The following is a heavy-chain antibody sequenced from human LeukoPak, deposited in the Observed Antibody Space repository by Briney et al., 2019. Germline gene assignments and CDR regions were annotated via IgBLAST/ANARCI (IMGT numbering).Heavy chain of an antibody. D-gene: IGHD6-6*01. J-gene: IGHJ4*02. CDR1: GFTFSRYT. CDR3: ARDLVSRSNY. Sequence: GGSLRLSCAASGFTFSRYTMNWVRQSPGKGLEWVSSISSSGYYIYYADSVKGRFTISRDNAKNSLYLQMNGLRAEDTAVYYCARDLVSRSNYWGQGTPVTVSS. V-gene: IGHV3-21*01. CDR2: ISSSGYYI.